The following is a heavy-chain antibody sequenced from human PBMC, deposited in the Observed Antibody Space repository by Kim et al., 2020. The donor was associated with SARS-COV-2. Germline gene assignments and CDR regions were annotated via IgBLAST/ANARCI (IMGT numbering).Heavy chain of an antibody. CDR3: VIVVDPGGAPANHAFDV. Sequence: GGSLRLSCAASGFTFTDNWIHWVRQAPGKGLVWVSHINTDGSNTGYADSVKGRFTISRDNAKNTLYLQMNNLRTEDTGIYYCVIVVDPGGAPANHAFDVWGQGTMVTVSS. CDR2: INTDGSNT. J-gene: IGHJ3*01. V-gene: IGHV3-74*01. CDR1: GFTFTDNW. D-gene: IGHD2-2*01.